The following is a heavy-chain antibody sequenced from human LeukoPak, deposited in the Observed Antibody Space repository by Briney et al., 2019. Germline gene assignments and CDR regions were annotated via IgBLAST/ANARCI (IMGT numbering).Heavy chain of an antibody. J-gene: IGHJ5*02. Sequence: SQTLSLTCTVSGGSIGSYYWSWIRQPPGKGLEWIGHISYSGSTNYNPSLKSRVTISVDTSKNQFSLKLSSVTAADTAVYYCARGGSGYALNWFDPWGREPWSPSPQ. D-gene: IGHD5-12*01. CDR3: ARGGSGYALNWFDP. CDR1: GGSIGSYY. V-gene: IGHV4-59*01. CDR2: ISYSGST.